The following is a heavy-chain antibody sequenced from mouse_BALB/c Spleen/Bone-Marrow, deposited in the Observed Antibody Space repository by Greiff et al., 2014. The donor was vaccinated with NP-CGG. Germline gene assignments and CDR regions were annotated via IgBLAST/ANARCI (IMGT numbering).Heavy chain of an antibody. J-gene: IGHJ3*01. D-gene: IGHD4-1*01. CDR3: ALANWDIGGPFAY. CDR1: GYTFTSYT. CDR2: INPSSGYT. V-gene: IGHV1-4*01. Sequence: VQLQQSGAELARPGASVKMSCKASGYTFTSYTMHWVKQRPGQGLEWIGYINPSSGYTNYNQKFKDKATLTADKSSSTAYMQLSSPTSEDSAVYYCALANWDIGGPFAYWGQGTLVTVSA.